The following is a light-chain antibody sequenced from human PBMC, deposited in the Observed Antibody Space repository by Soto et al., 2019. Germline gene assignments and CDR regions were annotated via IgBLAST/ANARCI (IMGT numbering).Light chain of an antibody. J-gene: IGLJ2*01. V-gene: IGLV2-14*01. CDR2: DVS. CDR1: SSDVGGYNY. CDR3: NSYTSTSTLVV. Sequence: QSVLTQPASVSGSPGQSITISCTGSSSDVGGYNYVSGYQQHPGKAPKLMIYDVSNRPSGVSNRFSGSKSGNTASLTISGLQAEDEADYYCNSYTSTSTLVVFGGGTKLTVL.